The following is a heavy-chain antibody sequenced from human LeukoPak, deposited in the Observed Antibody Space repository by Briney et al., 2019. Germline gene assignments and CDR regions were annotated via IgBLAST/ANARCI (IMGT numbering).Heavy chain of an antibody. CDR2: IIPIFGTA. D-gene: IGHD6-13*01. CDR3: AARPYSSSWYDPYYFDY. J-gene: IGHJ4*02. Sequence: ASVKVSCKASGGTFSSYAISWVRQAPGQGLEWMRGIIPIFGTANYAQKFQGRVTITADESTSTAYMGLSSLRSEDTAVYYCAARPYSSSWYDPYYFDYWGQGTLVTVSS. CDR1: GGTFSSYA. V-gene: IGHV1-69*13.